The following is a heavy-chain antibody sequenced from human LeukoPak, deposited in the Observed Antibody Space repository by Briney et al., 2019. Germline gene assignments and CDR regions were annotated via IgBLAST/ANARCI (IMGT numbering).Heavy chain of an antibody. CDR3: ARVMYGGISYSVDY. V-gene: IGHV3-48*02. Sequence: GGSLRLSCLASGFTFRGYSMNWVRQAPGKGLEGVSYISISSTTINYADSVKGRFTISRDNAKNSLYLQMNSLRDEDTAVYYCARVMYGGISYSVDYWGQGTLVTVSS. D-gene: IGHD1-26*01. CDR2: ISISSTTI. CDR1: GFTFRGYS. J-gene: IGHJ4*02.